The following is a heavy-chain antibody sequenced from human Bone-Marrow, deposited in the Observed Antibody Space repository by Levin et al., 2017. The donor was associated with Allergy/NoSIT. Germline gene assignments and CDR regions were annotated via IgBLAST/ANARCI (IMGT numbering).Heavy chain of an antibody. D-gene: IGHD5-18*01. J-gene: IGHJ3*01. Sequence: PSETLSLTCTVSGASLGRSNYYWAWIRQPPGKGLEWIGSIYFSGSSYSNPSLTSRVTVFVDTSKNHFSLNLTSVTATDTAFYYCARHRAYVDTIMASHRVLAFDFWGQGTMVSVSS. CDR2: IYFSGSS. CDR1: GASLGRSNYY. V-gene: IGHV4-39*01. CDR3: ARHRAYVDTIMASHRVLAFDF.